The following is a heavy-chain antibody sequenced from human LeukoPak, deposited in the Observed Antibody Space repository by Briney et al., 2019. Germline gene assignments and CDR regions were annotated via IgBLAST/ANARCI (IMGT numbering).Heavy chain of an antibody. CDR1: GFTFSAYR. Sequence: PGGSLRLSCAASGFTFSAYRMRWVRQAPGKGLVWVSFINPDGSRTNYADSVKDRFIISRDNAKNTLYLQMYNLRADDTAVYYCARENYWAMDVSGQGTTVTVSS. V-gene: IGHV3-74*01. CDR2: INPDGSRT. CDR3: ARENYWAMDV. D-gene: IGHD2-8*02. J-gene: IGHJ6*02.